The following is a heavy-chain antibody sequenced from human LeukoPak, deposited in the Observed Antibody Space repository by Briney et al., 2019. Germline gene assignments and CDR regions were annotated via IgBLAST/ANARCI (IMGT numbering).Heavy chain of an antibody. CDR2: IRYDGSNK. Sequence: GGSLRLSCAASGFTFSSYGMHWVRQAPGKGLEWVAFIRYDGSNKYYADSVKGRFTISRDNSKNTLYLQMNSLRAEDTAVYYCAKGGRLLWFGESFDYWGQGTLVTVSS. J-gene: IGHJ4*02. V-gene: IGHV3-30*02. CDR1: GFTFSSYG. CDR3: AKGGRLLWFGESFDY. D-gene: IGHD3-10*01.